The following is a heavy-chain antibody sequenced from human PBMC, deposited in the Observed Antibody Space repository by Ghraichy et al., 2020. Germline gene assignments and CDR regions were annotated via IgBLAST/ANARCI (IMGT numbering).Heavy chain of an antibody. V-gene: IGHV4-59*01. CDR1: GGSISSYY. Sequence: SETLSLTCTVSGGSISSYYWSWIRQPPGKGLEWIGYIYYSGSTNYNPSLKSRVTISVDTSKNQFSLKLSSVTAADTAVYYCARAAGGSSGWSTLYYYYGMDVWGQGTTVTVSS. D-gene: IGHD6-19*01. CDR2: IYYSGST. CDR3: ARAAGGSSGWSTLYYYYGMDV. J-gene: IGHJ6*02.